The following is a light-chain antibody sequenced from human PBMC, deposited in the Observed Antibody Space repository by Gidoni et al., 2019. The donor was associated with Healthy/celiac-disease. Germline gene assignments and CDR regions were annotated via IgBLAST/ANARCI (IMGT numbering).Light chain of an antibody. CDR3: QSYDSRLSGYVV. CDR2: GNS. V-gene: IGLV1-40*01. CDR1: SFNSGAGYD. J-gene: IGLJ2*01. Sequence: QSVLTQPPSVSGAPGQRVPIPCTGSSFNSGAGYDVHCDQQLPGTAPKLLIHGNSNRPSGVPDRFSGSKSGTSASLAITGLQAEDEADYYCQSYDSRLSGYVVFGGGTKLTVL.